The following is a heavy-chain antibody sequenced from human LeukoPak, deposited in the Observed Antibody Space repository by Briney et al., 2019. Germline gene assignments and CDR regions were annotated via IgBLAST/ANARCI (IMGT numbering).Heavy chain of an antibody. CDR2: IDQDGGET. CDR3: ARAVAGTHWFDP. CDR1: GFTFSHAW. Sequence: GGSLRLSCAASGFTFSHAWMSWVRQAPGKGLEWVANIDQDGGETNYVDSVKGRFTISRESAKNSLYLQMNSLRAGDTAVYYCARAVAGTHWFDPWGQGTLVIVSS. J-gene: IGHJ5*02. V-gene: IGHV3-7*01. D-gene: IGHD6-19*01.